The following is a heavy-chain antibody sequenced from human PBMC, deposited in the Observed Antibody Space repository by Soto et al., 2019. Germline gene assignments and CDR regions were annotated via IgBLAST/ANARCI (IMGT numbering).Heavy chain of an antibody. CDR2: IIPIFGTA. Sequence: GASVKVSCKASGGTFSSYAISWVRQAPGQGLEWMGGIIPIFGTANYAQKFQGRVTITADESTSTAYMELSSLRSEDTAVYYCWRGRIAHRQGYYGMDVWGPGTTVTVSS. V-gene: IGHV1-69*13. D-gene: IGHD2-15*01. CDR1: GGTFSSYA. CDR3: WRGRIAHRQGYYGMDV. J-gene: IGHJ6*02.